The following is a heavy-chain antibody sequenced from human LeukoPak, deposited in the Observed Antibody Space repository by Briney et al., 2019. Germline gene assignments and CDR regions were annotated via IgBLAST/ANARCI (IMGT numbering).Heavy chain of an antibody. Sequence: GGSLTLSCSASGFSFSIYSIDWVRQAAGKGLENVSNISDSGGSTYYADSVKGSLTISRDNSKNTLYLQMSSLRAEDTAVYYCVNQISGWVYWGQGTLVTVSS. V-gene: IGHV3-64D*09. CDR2: ISDSGGST. J-gene: IGHJ4*02. CDR1: GFSFSIYS. CDR3: VNQISGWVY. D-gene: IGHD6-19*01.